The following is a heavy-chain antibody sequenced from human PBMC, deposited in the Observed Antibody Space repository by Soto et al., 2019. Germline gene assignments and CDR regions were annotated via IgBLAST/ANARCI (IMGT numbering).Heavy chain of an antibody. J-gene: IGHJ4*02. CDR2: ITGSGGST. CDR1: GFTFTIYA. D-gene: IGHD2-2*01. Sequence: GGSLRLSCAASGFTFTIYAMSWVRQAPGKGLEWVSAITGSGGSTYYADSVKGRFTISSDNSKNTLYLQMNSLGTEDTAVYYCARGYCSRPSCSHFDCWGQGTLVTVSS. CDR3: ARGYCSRPSCSHFDC. V-gene: IGHV3-23*01.